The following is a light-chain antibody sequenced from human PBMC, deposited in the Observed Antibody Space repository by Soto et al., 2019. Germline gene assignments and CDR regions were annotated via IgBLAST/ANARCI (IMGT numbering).Light chain of an antibody. Sequence: EIVMTQSPATLSVSPGERATLSCRASQIVSSNVAWYQQKAGQAPRLLINDASTRATGIPARFSGSGSGPESTLTISSLQSEDFAVYYCQQYNNWPPMSTFGQGTKLEIK. V-gene: IGKV3-15*01. CDR1: QIVSSN. J-gene: IGKJ2*01. CDR3: QQYNNWPPMST. CDR2: DAS.